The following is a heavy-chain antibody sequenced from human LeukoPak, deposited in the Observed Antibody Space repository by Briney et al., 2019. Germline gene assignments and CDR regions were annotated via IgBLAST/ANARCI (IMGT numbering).Heavy chain of an antibody. Sequence: GGSLRLSCAASGFTFSSYSMNWVRQAPGKGLEWVAVISYDGSNKYYADSVKGRFAISRDNSKNTLSLLMSSLRAEDTAVYYCARDGEDDSSGYYKPFDYWGQGTLVTVSS. CDR1: GFTFSSYS. D-gene: IGHD3-22*01. V-gene: IGHV3-30*03. CDR2: ISYDGSNK. CDR3: ARDGEDDSSGYYKPFDY. J-gene: IGHJ4*02.